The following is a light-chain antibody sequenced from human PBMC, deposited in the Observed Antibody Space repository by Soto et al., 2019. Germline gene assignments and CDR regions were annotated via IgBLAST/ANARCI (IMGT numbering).Light chain of an antibody. V-gene: IGLV1-51*01. Sequence: QSVLTQPPSVSAAPGQKVTISCSGSSSNIGNHYVSWYQQLPGTAPKLLIYDNNKRPSRLPDRFSGSKSDTSATLGITGLQTGDEADYYCGTWDSSLSAVVFGGGTKLTVL. CDR3: GTWDSSLSAVV. J-gene: IGLJ2*01. CDR1: SSNIGNHY. CDR2: DNN.